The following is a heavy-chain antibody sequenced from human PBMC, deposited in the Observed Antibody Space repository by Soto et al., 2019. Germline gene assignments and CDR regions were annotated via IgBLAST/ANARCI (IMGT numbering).Heavy chain of an antibody. CDR3: AIVRFGELV. J-gene: IGHJ4*02. V-gene: IGHV3-23*01. D-gene: IGHD3-10*01. CDR2: IGVGGGDR. CDR1: GFTFSSYA. Sequence: EVQLLESGGGLVQPGGSLRLSCAASGFTFSSYAMSWVRQAPGKGLEWVSIIGVGGGDRYYPESVKGRFTISRDNSRDTLYLEMNILRDEDTAVYYWAIVRFGELVWGQGTLVNVSS.